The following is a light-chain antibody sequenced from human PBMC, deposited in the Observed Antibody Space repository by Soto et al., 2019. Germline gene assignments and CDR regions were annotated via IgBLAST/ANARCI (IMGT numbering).Light chain of an antibody. CDR1: SSDVGGYYS. Sequence: QSALTQPASVSGSPGQSVTISCTGTSSDVGGYYSVSWYQQHPGKAPKLMIYDVTNRPSAVSNRFSGSKSGNTASLTISGLQAEDEADYYCSSSTSSSTDVFGTGTKLTVL. J-gene: IGLJ1*01. V-gene: IGLV2-14*01. CDR3: SSSTSSSTDV. CDR2: DVT.